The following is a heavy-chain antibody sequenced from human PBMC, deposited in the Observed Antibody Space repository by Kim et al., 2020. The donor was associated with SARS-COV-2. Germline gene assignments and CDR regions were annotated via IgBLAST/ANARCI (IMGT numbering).Heavy chain of an antibody. CDR1: GFTFSSYG. J-gene: IGHJ6*02. CDR3: ARDSRDSSGYTNYHYYYGMDV. D-gene: IGHD3-22*01. V-gene: IGHV3-33*05. CDR2: ISYDGSNK. Sequence: GGSLRLSCAASGFTFSSYGMHWVRQAPGKGLEWVAVISYDGSNKYYADSVKGRFTISRDNSKNTLYLQMNSLRAEDTAVYYCARDSRDSSGYTNYHYYYGMDVWGQGTTVTVSS.